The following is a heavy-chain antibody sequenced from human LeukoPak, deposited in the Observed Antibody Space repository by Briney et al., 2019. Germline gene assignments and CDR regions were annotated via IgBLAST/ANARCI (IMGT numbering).Heavy chain of an antibody. J-gene: IGHJ4*02. CDR1: GGSFSGYY. V-gene: IGHV4-34*01. D-gene: IGHD1-26*01. CDR3: ARGVSPKGMGGRRFDY. CDR2: IHHSGRT. Sequence: SETLSLTCAVYGGSFSGYYWSWIRQPPGKGLEWIGEIHHSGRTNYNPSLKSRVTISVDTSKNQFSLKLSSVTAAGTAVYYCARGVSPKGMGGRRFDYWGQGTLVTVSS.